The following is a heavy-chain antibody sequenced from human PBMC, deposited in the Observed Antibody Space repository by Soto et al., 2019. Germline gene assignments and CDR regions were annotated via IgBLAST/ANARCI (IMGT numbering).Heavy chain of an antibody. CDR1: GFTFNSYA. CDR2: ISSYGADT. V-gene: IGHV3-64*04. Sequence: GGSLRLSCSASGFTFNSYAMHWVRQAPGKGLEFVSAISSYGADTYYADSVKGRFAISRDNAKNSLYLQMNSLRAEDTAVYYCARDLFGEPDYWGQGTLVTVSS. D-gene: IGHD2-21*01. CDR3: ARDLFGEPDY. J-gene: IGHJ4*02.